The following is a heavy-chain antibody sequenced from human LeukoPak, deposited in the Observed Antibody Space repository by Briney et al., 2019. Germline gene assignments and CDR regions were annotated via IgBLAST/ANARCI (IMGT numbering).Heavy chain of an antibody. D-gene: IGHD5-12*01. J-gene: IGHJ4*02. CDR1: GFSFSSYA. CDR3: AKDGGMVATMGAGFDY. V-gene: IGHV3-23*01. Sequence: GGSLRLSCAASGFSFSSYALTWVRQTPGKGLEWVSAITASGGTTYYADSVKGRFTISRDNSKNTLYLQMNSLRAEDTAIYYCAKDGGMVATMGAGFDYWGQGTPVTVSS. CDR2: ITASGGTT.